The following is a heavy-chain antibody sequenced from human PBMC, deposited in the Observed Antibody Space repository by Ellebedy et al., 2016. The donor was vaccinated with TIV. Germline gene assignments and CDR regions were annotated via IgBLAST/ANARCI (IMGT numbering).Heavy chain of an antibody. V-gene: IGHV4-31*03. CDR3: ASVIKVGIAAAGAFDI. CDR1: GGSISSGGYY. Sequence: SETLSLTXTVSGGSISSGGYYWSWIRQHPGKGLEWIGYIYYSGSTYYNPSLKSRVTISLDTSKNQFSLKLSSVTAADTAVYYCASVIKVGIAAAGAFDIWGQGTMVTVSS. J-gene: IGHJ3*02. D-gene: IGHD6-13*01. CDR2: IYYSGST.